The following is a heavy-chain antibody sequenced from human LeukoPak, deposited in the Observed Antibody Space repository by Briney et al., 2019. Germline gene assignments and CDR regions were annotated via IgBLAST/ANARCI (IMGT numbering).Heavy chain of an antibody. J-gene: IGHJ4*02. CDR2: INGDGSTT. D-gene: IGHD6-13*01. V-gene: IGHV3-74*01. CDR3: AKGGSSSPRSTFDY. Sequence: GGSLSLSCEALEFTFSSYWMNWVRQPPGKGRVWFSHINGDGSTTSYADSVKGRFTISRDNAKNTVYLQMNSLRAEDTAVYYCAKGGSSSPRSTFDYWGQGTLLTVSS. CDR1: EFTFSSYW.